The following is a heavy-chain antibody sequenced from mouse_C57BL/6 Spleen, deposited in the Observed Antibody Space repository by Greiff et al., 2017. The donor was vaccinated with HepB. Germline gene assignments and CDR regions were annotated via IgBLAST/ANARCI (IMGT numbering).Heavy chain of an antibody. CDR2: IDPENGDT. V-gene: IGHV14-4*01. J-gene: IGHJ1*03. CDR1: GFNIKDDY. Sequence: VHVKQSGAELVRPGASVKLSCTASGFNIKDDYMHWVKQRPEQGLEWIGWIDPENGDTEYASKFQGKATITADTSSNTAYLQLSSLTSEDTAVYYCTTTDDYWYFDVWGTGTTVTVSS. D-gene: IGHD2-3*01. CDR3: TTTDDYWYFDV.